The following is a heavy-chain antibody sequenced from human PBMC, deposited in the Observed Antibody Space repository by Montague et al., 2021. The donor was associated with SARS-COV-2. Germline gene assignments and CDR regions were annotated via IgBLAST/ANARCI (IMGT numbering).Heavy chain of an antibody. Sequence: SLRLSCAAYGFTFSSYSMHWVRQAPGKGLEWVSYISSSSSTIYYADSVKGRFTISRDNAKNSLYLQMNSLRAEDTAVYYCARDATTLAFDIWGQGTMVTVSS. V-gene: IGHV3-48*04. D-gene: IGHD4-11*01. CDR1: GFTFSSYS. CDR3: ARDATTLAFDI. CDR2: ISSSSSTI. J-gene: IGHJ3*02.